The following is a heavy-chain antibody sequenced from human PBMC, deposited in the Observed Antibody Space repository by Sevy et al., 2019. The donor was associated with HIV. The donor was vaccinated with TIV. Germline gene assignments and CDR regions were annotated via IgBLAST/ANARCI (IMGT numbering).Heavy chain of an antibody. J-gene: IGHJ4*02. V-gene: IGHV4-34*01. Sequence: SETLSLTCAVYGGSFSGYYWSWIRQPPGKGLEWIGEINHSGSTNYNPSLKSRVTISVDTSKNQFSLKLNSVTAADTAVYYCAREVAPRGDILRYFDYWGQETLVTVSS. CDR3: AREVAPRGDILRYFDY. D-gene: IGHD3-9*01. CDR1: GGSFSGYY. CDR2: INHSGST.